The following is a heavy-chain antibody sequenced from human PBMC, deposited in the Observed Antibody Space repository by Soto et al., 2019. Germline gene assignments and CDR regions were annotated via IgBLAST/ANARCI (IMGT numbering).Heavy chain of an antibody. J-gene: IGHJ4*02. CDR2: IYYSGST. CDR3: ARSGYSYGPNPLLY. CDR1: GGSISSGDYY. V-gene: IGHV4-61*08. D-gene: IGHD5-18*01. Sequence: SETLSLTCTVSGGSISSGDYYWSWIRQPPGKGLEWIGYIYYSGSTNYNPSLKSRVTISVDTSKNQFSLKLSSVTAADTAVYYCARSGYSYGPNPLLYWGQGTLVTVSS.